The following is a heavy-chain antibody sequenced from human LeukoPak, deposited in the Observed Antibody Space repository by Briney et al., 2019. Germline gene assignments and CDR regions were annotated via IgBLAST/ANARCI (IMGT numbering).Heavy chain of an antibody. Sequence: PGGSLRLSCAASGFTFRTYAMSWVRQAPGKGLEWVSAISGSGGSTYYADSVKGRFTISRDNSKNTLYLQMNSLRAEDTAVYYCAKDLAAAASNWFDPWGQGTLVTVSS. CDR2: ISGSGGST. CDR3: AKDLAAAASNWFDP. V-gene: IGHV3-23*01. J-gene: IGHJ5*02. D-gene: IGHD6-13*01. CDR1: GFTFRTYA.